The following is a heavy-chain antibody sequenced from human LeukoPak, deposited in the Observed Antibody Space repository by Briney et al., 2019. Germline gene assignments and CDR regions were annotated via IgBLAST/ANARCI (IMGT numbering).Heavy chain of an antibody. J-gene: IGHJ4*02. CDR1: GFTFGSYA. Sequence: GGSLRLSCAASGFTFGSYAMSWVRQAPGKRLEWVSAISGSGGSTYYADSVKGRFTISRDNSKNTLYLQMNSLRAEDTAVYYCAKERIDTAMVPYYFDYWGQGTLVTVSS. V-gene: IGHV3-23*01. CDR2: ISGSGGST. D-gene: IGHD5-18*01. CDR3: AKERIDTAMVPYYFDY.